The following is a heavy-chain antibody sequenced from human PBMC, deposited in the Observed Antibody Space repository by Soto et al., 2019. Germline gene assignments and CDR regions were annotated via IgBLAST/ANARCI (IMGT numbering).Heavy chain of an antibody. CDR3: ARLPDIVVVPAAYYFDY. V-gene: IGHV4-39*01. J-gene: IGHJ4*02. D-gene: IGHD2-2*01. CDR2: IYYSGST. Sequence: QLQLQESGPGLVKPSETLSLTCTVSGGSISSSSYYWGWIRQPPGKGLEWIGSIYYSGSTYYNPSLKRRVTISVDTSKNQFSLKLSSVTAADTAVYYCARLPDIVVVPAAYYFDYWGQGTLVTVSS. CDR1: GGSISSSSYY.